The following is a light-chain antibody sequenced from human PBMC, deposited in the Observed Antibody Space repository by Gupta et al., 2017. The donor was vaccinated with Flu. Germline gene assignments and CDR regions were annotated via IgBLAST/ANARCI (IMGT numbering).Light chain of an antibody. V-gene: IGKV3-11*01. CDR2: DAA. Sequence: SPATLALSTGERATLSCRASQSVGSFLDWYQQNPGQARRLLIYDAANRATGIPDRFSGSGVGTDFTLTISSPEPEDFAVYYGQQRSIWLTFGGGTKVEIK. CDR1: QSVGSF. J-gene: IGKJ4*01. CDR3: QQRSIWLT.